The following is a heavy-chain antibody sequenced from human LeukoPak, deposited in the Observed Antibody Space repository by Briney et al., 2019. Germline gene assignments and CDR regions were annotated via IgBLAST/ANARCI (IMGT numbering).Heavy chain of an antibody. D-gene: IGHD1-26*01. J-gene: IGHJ4*02. CDR2: ISGSRNYI. V-gene: IGHV3-21*01. CDR3: ARDAYGSSVDY. CDR1: GFTFSSYT. Sequence: AGGSLRLSCAASGFTFSSYTMNWVRQAPGKGLEWVSSISGSRNYIYYADSVKGRFTISRDNAKNSLYLQMNSLRAEDTAVYYCARDAYGSSVDYWGQGTLVTVSS.